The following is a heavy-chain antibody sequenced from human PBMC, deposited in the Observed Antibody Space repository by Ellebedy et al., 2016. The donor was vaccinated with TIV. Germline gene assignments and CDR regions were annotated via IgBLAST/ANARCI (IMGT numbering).Heavy chain of an antibody. CDR2: ISSSGSTI. Sequence: GESLKISXAASGFTFSSYGMHWVRQAPGKGLEWVSYISSSGSTIYYADSVKGRFTISRDNAKNSLYLQMNSLRAEDTAVYYCARDGRGIAAAGYYGMDVWGQGTTVTVSS. CDR1: GFTFSSYG. V-gene: IGHV3-48*04. D-gene: IGHD6-13*01. J-gene: IGHJ6*02. CDR3: ARDGRGIAAAGYYGMDV.